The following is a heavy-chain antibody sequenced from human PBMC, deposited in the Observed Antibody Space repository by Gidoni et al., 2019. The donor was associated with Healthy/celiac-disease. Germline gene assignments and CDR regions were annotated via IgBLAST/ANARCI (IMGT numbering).Heavy chain of an antibody. Sequence: QVQLVESGGGVVQPGRSLRLSCAASGFTFSSYAMHWVRQAPGKGLEGVAVISYDGSNKYYADSVKGRFTISRDNSKNTLYLQMNSLRAEDTAVYYCARDLGYCSSTSCYLTHYYYGMDVWGQGTTVTVSS. CDR3: ARDLGYCSSTSCYLTHYYYGMDV. CDR2: ISYDGSNK. V-gene: IGHV3-30-3*01. J-gene: IGHJ6*02. D-gene: IGHD2-2*01. CDR1: GFTFSSYA.